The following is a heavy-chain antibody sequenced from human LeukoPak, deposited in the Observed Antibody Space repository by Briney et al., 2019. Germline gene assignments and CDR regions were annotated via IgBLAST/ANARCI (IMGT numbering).Heavy chain of an antibody. CDR1: GFTFSDYG. Sequence: GRSLRLSCAASGFTFSDYGMHWVRQAPGKGLEGVAVIWYDGSNKYFADSVKGRFTISRDNSKNALYLQKNSLRAEDTAVYYCARSPPYSSSSYYYYGMDVWGQGTTVTVSS. J-gene: IGHJ6*02. D-gene: IGHD6-6*01. CDR3: ARSPPYSSSSYYYYGMDV. CDR2: IWYDGSNK. V-gene: IGHV3-33*01.